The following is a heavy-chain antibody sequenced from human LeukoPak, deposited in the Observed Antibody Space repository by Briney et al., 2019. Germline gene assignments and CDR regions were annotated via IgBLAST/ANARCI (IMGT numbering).Heavy chain of an antibody. CDR3: AATTRSRSFES. CDR2: LYQDGSAR. V-gene: IGHV3-7*03. D-gene: IGHD1-26*01. Sequence: LYQDGSARDYVDFVKGRVTISRDNAKNTLYLQMNSLSAEDTAVYYCAATTRSRSFESWDHGTLDSV. J-gene: IGHJ4*01.